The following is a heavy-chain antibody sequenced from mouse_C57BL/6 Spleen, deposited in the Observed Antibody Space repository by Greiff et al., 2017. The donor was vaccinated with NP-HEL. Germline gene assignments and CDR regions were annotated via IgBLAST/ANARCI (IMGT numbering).Heavy chain of an antibody. D-gene: IGHD1-1*01. Sequence: VQLQQSGAELAKPGASVKLSCKASGYTFTSYWMHWVKQRPGQGLEWIGYINPSSGYTKYNQKFKDKATLTADKSSSTADMQLGSLTYEDSAVFYCANDYGSSHWYFDVWGKGTTVTVSS. CDR3: ANDYGSSHWYFDV. CDR2: INPSSGYT. J-gene: IGHJ1*03. CDR1: GYTFTSYW. V-gene: IGHV1-7*01.